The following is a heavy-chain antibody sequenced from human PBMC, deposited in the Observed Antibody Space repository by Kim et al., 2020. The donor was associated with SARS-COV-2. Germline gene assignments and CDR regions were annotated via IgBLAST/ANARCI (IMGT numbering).Heavy chain of an antibody. V-gene: IGHV1-8*01. D-gene: IGHD6-13*01. Sequence: YAQKFQGRVNMTRDTSTSTAYMELSSLGYQDTAVYYCARGTPAIATTGSDYWGQGTLVTVSS. CDR3: ARGTPAIATTGSDY. J-gene: IGHJ4*01.